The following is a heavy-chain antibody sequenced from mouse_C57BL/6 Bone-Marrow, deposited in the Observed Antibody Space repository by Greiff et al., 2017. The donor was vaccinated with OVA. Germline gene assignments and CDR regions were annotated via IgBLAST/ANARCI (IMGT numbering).Heavy chain of an antibody. Sequence: VQLQQSGPELVKPGASVKISCKASGYTFTDYYMNWVKQSHGKSLEWIGDINPNNGGTSYNQKFKGKATLTVDKSSSTAYMELRSLTSEDSAVYYCARSIITTVVPCDFDVWGTGTTVTVSS. J-gene: IGHJ1*03. CDR1: GYTFTDYY. CDR2: INPNNGGT. D-gene: IGHD1-1*01. V-gene: IGHV1-26*01. CDR3: ARSIITTVVPCDFDV.